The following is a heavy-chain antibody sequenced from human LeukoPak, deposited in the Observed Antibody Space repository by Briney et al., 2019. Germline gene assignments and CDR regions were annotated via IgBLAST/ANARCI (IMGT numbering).Heavy chain of an antibody. CDR3: ARVNFPYYYDSSGYYYFDY. CDR2: IYTSGST. J-gene: IGHJ4*02. CDR1: GGSISSYY. D-gene: IGHD3-22*01. V-gene: IGHV4-4*07. Sequence: PSETLSLTCTVSGGSISSYYWSWIRQPAGKGLEWIGRIYTSGSTNYNPSLKGRVTISVDTSKNQFSLKLSSVTAADTAVYYCARVNFPYYYDSSGYYYFDYWGQGTLVTVSS.